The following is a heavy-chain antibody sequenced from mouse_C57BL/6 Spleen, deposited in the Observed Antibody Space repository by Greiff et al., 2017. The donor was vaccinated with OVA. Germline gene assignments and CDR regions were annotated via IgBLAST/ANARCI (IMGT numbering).Heavy chain of an antibody. Sequence: VQLQQSGPELVKPGASVKISCKASGYAFSSSWMNWVKQRPGKGLEWIGRIYPGDGDTNYNGKFKGKATLTADKSSSTAYMQLSSLTSEDSAVYFCARDYYGSNWFAYWGQGTLVTVSA. CDR1: GYAFSSSW. J-gene: IGHJ3*01. CDR2: IYPGDGDT. V-gene: IGHV1-82*01. D-gene: IGHD1-1*01. CDR3: ARDYYGSNWFAY.